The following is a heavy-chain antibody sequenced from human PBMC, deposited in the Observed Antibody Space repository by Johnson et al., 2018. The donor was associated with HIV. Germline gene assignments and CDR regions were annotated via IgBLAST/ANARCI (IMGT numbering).Heavy chain of an antibody. CDR1: GFTFDDYG. CDR2: INWNGGST. V-gene: IGHV3-20*04. Sequence: VQLVESGGGVVRPGGSLRLSCAASGFTFDDYGMSWVRQAPGKGLEWVSGINWNGGSTAYGDSVKGRFTISRDNAKNSLYLQMNSLRPDDTAVYFCAKEQPYYYDNRHAFDIWGQGTMVTVSS. D-gene: IGHD3-22*01. CDR3: AKEQPYYYDNRHAFDI. J-gene: IGHJ3*02.